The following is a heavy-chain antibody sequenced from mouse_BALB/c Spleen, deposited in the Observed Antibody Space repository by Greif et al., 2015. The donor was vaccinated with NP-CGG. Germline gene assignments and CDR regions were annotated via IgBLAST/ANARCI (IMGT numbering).Heavy chain of an antibody. CDR1: GFDFSRYW. J-gene: IGHJ4*01. CDR3: ARREYYYGSSWYAMDY. D-gene: IGHD1-1*01. CDR2: INPDSSTI. Sequence: EVHLVESGGGLVQPGGSLKLSCAASGFDFSRYWMSWVRQAPGKGLEWIGEINPDSSTINYTPSLKDKFIISRDNAKNTLYLQMSKVRSEDTALYYCARREYYYGSSWYAMDYWGQGTSVTVSS. V-gene: IGHV4-1*02.